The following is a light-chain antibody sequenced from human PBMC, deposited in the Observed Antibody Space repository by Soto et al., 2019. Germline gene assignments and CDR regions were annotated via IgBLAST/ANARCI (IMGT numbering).Light chain of an antibody. CDR2: DAS. CDR1: QSISSW. V-gene: IGKV1-5*01. J-gene: IGKJ1*01. CDR3: QQYNSYSWT. Sequence: DIHMTQSPSTLSASVGDRVTITCRASQSISSWLAWYQQKPGKAPKIMIYDASSLESGVPSRFSGSGSGTEFTLTISSLQPDDFATYYCQQYNSYSWTFGQGTTGDIK.